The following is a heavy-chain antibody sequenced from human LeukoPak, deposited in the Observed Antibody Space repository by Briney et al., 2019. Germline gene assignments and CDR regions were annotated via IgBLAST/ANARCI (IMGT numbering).Heavy chain of an antibody. Sequence: SVKVSCKASGGTFSSYAISWVRQAPGQGLEWMGRIIPILGIANYAQKFQGRVTITADKSTSTAYMELSSLRSEDTAVYYCASRRSEMAAQEGWGQGTLVTVSS. CDR2: IIPILGIA. J-gene: IGHJ4*02. CDR1: GGTFSSYA. V-gene: IGHV1-69*04. D-gene: IGHD6-19*01. CDR3: ASRRSEMAAQEG.